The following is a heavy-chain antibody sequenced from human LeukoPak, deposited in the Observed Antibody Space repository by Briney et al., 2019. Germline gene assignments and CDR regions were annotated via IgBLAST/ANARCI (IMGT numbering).Heavy chain of an antibody. CDR1: GYTFTSYA. D-gene: IGHD1-26*01. CDR3: ARSGSYQTGDWFDP. CDR2: IIPTLGIA. Sequence: SVKVSCKASGYTFTSYAISWVRQAPGQGLEWMGRIIPTLGIANYAQKFQGRVTITADKSTSTAYMELSSLRSEDTAVYYCARSGSYQTGDWFDPWGQGTLVTVSS. V-gene: IGHV1-69*04. J-gene: IGHJ5*02.